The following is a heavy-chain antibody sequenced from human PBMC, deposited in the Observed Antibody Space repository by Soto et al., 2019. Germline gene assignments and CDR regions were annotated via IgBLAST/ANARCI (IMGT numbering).Heavy chain of an antibody. Sequence: PSETLSLTCIVSGGSINNFFWGWFRQPPGKGLEWIGSIYYSGRTYYNSSLGSRVTISVDTSNKFSLKLTSGTAADTAVYYCARHGTYYPFDYWRQGTLVTVSS. V-gene: IGHV4-39*01. D-gene: IGHD1-26*01. CDR1: GGSINNFF. CDR2: IYYSGRT. CDR3: ARHGTYYPFDY. J-gene: IGHJ4*02.